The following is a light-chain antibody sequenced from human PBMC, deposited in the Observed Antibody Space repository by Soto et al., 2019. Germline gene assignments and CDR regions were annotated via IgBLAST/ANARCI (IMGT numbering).Light chain of an antibody. J-gene: IGKJ4*01. CDR2: GAS. CDR3: EQYTWPPALT. CDR1: QSISSN. V-gene: IGKV3D-15*01. Sequence: EIVMTQSPATLSVSPGERVTLSCRASQSISSNLAWYPQKPGQAPRLLIYGASIRATGVPTRFRGSGSGAESTLTISSLRSEDFAVYYGEQYTWPPALTFGGGTKVEI.